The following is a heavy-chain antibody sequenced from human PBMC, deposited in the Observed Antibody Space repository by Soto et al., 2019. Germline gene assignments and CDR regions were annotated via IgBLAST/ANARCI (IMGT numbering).Heavy chain of an antibody. V-gene: IGHV4-61*01. D-gene: IGHD3-22*01. CDR3: ARDLQTYYYDSSGYYYRADAFDI. CDR1: GGSVSSGSYY. J-gene: IGHJ3*02. CDR2: IYYSGST. Sequence: SETLSLTCTVSGGSVSSGSYYWSWIRQPPGQGLEWIGYIYYSGSTNYNPSLKSRVTISVDTSKNQFSLKLSSVTAADTAVYYCARDLQTYYYDSSGYYYRADAFDIWGQVTMVTVSS.